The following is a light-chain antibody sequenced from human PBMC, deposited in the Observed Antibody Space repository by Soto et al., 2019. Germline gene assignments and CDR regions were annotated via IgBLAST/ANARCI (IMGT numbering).Light chain of an antibody. Sequence: EIVLTQSPGTLSLSPGEGATLSCRASQSVGSNYLAWYQQKPGQAPRLLIYGASSRATGIPDRFSGSGSGTDFTLTISRLEPEDSAVYYCQQYGSSLFTFGPGTKVEIK. J-gene: IGKJ3*01. V-gene: IGKV3-20*01. CDR2: GAS. CDR1: QSVGSNY. CDR3: QQYGSSLFT.